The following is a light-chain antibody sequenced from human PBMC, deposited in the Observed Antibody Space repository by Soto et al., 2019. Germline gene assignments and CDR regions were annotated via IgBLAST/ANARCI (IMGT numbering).Light chain of an antibody. CDR2: EVS. V-gene: IGLV2-14*01. CDR1: SSDIGGYKY. CDR3: SSYTSSGTLVV. Sequence: QSVLTQPASVSGSPGRSITISCTGTSSDIGGYKYVSWYQQHPGKAPKLMIFEVSNRPSGVSNRFSGSKSGNTASLTISGLQADDEADYYCSSYTSSGTLVVFGGGTKLTVL. J-gene: IGLJ2*01.